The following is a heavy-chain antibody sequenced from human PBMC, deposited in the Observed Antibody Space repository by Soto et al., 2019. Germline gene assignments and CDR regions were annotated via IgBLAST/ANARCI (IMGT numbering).Heavy chain of an antibody. J-gene: IGHJ4*02. CDR3: ARDGWTTNHEKKQSLVFDY. CDR1: DGYISSYY. CDR2: IYYSGST. Sequence: LSHTCSVVDGYISSYYGSWIRKTPGKGLEWMGYIYYSGSTNYNPSLKSRVTISADTSKNQFSLKLSSVTAADTAVYYCARDGWTTNHEKKQSLVFDYWGQGTLVTV. D-gene: IGHD6-19*01. V-gene: IGHV4-59*01.